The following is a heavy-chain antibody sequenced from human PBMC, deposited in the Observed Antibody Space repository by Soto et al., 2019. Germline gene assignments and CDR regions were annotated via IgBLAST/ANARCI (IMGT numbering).Heavy chain of an antibody. CDR1: GYTFTSYG. D-gene: IGHD2-15*01. Sequence: ASVKVSCKASGYTFTSYGISWVRQAPGQGLEWMGWISAYNGNTNYAQKLQGRVTMTTDTSTSTAYMELRSLRSDDTAVYYCAREGYCSGGSCYSLGADYWGQGTLVTVSS. J-gene: IGHJ4*02. CDR3: AREGYCSGGSCYSLGADY. CDR2: ISAYNGNT. V-gene: IGHV1-18*01.